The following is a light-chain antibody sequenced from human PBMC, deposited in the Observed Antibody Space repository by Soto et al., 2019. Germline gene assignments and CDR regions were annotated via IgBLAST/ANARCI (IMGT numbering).Light chain of an antibody. CDR1: QTVSITY. V-gene: IGKV3-20*01. Sequence: EIVLTQSPATLSLSPGESATLSCRASQTVSITYLTWYHQKPGQAPRLLIFGASKRATGIPDRFSGSGSGRDFTLTISGLEPEDFAVYYCQQYGSSPLISFGQGTRLEI. CDR3: QQYGSSPLIS. J-gene: IGKJ5*01. CDR2: GAS.